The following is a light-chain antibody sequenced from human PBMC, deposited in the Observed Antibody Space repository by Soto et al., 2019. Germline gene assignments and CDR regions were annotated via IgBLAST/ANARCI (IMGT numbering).Light chain of an antibody. CDR1: QSVSSSY. Sequence: EIVLTQSPGTLSLSPGERATLSCRASQSVSSSYLAWYQQNPGQAPRLLIYGASSRATGIPDRFSGSGSGTDFTLTISRLEPADFAVYYCQQYGSSPYTFGQGTKLEIK. V-gene: IGKV3-20*01. CDR3: QQYGSSPYT. CDR2: GAS. J-gene: IGKJ2*01.